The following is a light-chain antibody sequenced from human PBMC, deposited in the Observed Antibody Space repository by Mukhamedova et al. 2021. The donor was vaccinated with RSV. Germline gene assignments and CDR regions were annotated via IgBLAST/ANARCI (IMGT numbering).Light chain of an antibody. CDR2: AAS. CDR3: QQSHSTPKT. J-gene: IGKJ1*01. Sequence: WYQRRVHGEAPKLLIFAASSLQSGVSSRFSGGGSGTDFTLTITGLQPEDFATYYCQQSHSTPKTFGQGTKAAIK. V-gene: IGKV1-39*01.